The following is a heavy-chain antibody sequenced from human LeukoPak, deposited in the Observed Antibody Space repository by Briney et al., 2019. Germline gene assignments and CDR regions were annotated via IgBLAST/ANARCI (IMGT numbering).Heavy chain of an antibody. V-gene: IGHV3-9*01. CDR3: AKGIAARGGDAFDI. D-gene: IGHD6-6*01. Sequence: PGRSLRLSCAASGFTFDDYAMHWVRHAPGKGVEGGSGISWNSGSIGYADSVKGRSTISRDNAKNSLYLQMNSLRAEDTALYYCAKGIAARGGDAFDIWGQGTMVTVSS. J-gene: IGHJ3*02. CDR1: GFTFDDYA. CDR2: ISWNSGSI.